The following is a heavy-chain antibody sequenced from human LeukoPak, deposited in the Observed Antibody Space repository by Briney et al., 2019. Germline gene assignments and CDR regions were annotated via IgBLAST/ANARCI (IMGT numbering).Heavy chain of an antibody. CDR2: IHPSGGST. CDR1: GYTFTGYY. Sequence: ASVKVSCKASGYTFTGYYMHWVRQAPGQGLEWMGVIHPSGGSTTYAQKFQGRVTLTKDTATSTVYIELSSLRSDDTAVFYCARMAMDPAMVTNFFDLWGQGTLLTVSA. D-gene: IGHD5-18*01. J-gene: IGHJ4*02. V-gene: IGHV1-46*01. CDR3: ARMAMDPAMVTNFFDL.